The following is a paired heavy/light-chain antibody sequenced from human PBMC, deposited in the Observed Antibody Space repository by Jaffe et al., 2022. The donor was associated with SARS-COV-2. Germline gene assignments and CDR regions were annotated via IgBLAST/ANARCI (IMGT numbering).Heavy chain of an antibody. V-gene: IGHV4-59*08. CDR1: GDSIGDKY. CDR2: LYDSGKT. CDR3: ARVASGLFDP. Sequence: QVQLQESGPGLVKPSETLSLTCIVSGDSIGDKYWSWIRQPPGKRLELIGFLYDSGKTYYNPSFKSRVTISMDTSKNQVSLRLTSVTAADTAVYYCARVASGLFDPWGQGTLVSVSS. J-gene: IGHJ5*02. D-gene: IGHD5-12*01.
Light chain of an antibody. Sequence: DIQMTQSPSSLTASVGDRVTITCRASQSINTLLNWYQQKPGEAPNLVIYSATNLHSGVPSRFSGSGSGTDFTLTINTLQPEDFASYFCQQNYNYPYTFGQGTKLAIK. CDR1: QSINTL. CDR3: QQNYNYPYT. J-gene: IGKJ2*01. CDR2: SAT. V-gene: IGKV1-39*01.